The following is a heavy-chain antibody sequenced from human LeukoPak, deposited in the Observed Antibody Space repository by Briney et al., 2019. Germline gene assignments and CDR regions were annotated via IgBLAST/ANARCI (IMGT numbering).Heavy chain of an antibody. J-gene: IGHJ4*02. CDR1: GFTFSSYA. Sequence: GGSLRLSCAASGFTFSSYAMHWVRQAPGKGLEWVAVISCDGSNKYYADSVKGRFTISRDNSKNTLYLQMNSLRAEDTAVYYCARAYCSGGSCELDYWGQGTLVTVSS. V-gene: IGHV3-30-3*01. CDR3: ARAYCSGGSCELDY. D-gene: IGHD2-15*01. CDR2: ISCDGSNK.